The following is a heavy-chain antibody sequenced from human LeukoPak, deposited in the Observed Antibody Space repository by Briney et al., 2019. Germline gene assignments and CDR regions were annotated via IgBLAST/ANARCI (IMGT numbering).Heavy chain of an antibody. CDR1: GYSFKNYW. V-gene: IGHV5-51*01. CDR2: IYPGDSNT. J-gene: IGHJ6*02. Sequence: GESLKISYKGSGYSFKNYWIAWVRQMPGKGLEWMGIIYPGDSNTRYNPSFQGQVTISADKSISTAYLQWSSLKASDTAKYYCARQGFVASYGVDVWGRGTTVTVSS. CDR3: ARQGFVASYGVDV.